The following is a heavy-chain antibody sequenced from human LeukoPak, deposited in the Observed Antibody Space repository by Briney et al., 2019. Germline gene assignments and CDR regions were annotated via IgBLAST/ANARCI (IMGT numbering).Heavy chain of an antibody. CDR2: IHYTGTT. Sequence: PSEALSLTCTVSGGSIRSSSYNWGWTRQPPGKGLEWIGSIHYTGTTYYNPSLKSRVTISDDTSKNQFSLKLSSVTAADTAVYYCARIGGSFYFYYYMDVWGKGTTVTVS. CDR1: GGSIRSSSYN. CDR3: ARIGGSFYFYYYMDV. J-gene: IGHJ6*03. D-gene: IGHD1-26*01. V-gene: IGHV4-39*07.